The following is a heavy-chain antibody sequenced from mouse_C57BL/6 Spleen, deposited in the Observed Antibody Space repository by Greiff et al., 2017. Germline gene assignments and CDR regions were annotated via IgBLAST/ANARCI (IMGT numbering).Heavy chain of an antibody. J-gene: IGHJ1*03. Sequence: QVQLKQSGPGLVQPSQSLSISCTASGFSLTSYGVHWVRQSPGKGLEWLGVIWHGGSTDNNAAFISRLSITKDNSKSQVLFKMNSLQADDTAIYYCARGGGRWYFDVWGTGTTVTVSS. CDR1: GFSLTSYG. CDR3: ARGGGRWYFDV. CDR2: IWHGGST. V-gene: IGHV2-2*01. D-gene: IGHD1-1*02.